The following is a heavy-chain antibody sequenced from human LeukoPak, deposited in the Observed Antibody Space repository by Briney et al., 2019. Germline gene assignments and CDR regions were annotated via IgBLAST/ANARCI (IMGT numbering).Heavy chain of an antibody. CDR1: GFTVSSNY. J-gene: IGHJ4*02. CDR3: ARNLVTVTTSHFDY. Sequence: PGGSLRLSCAASGFTVSSNYMSWVRQAPGKGLEWVSIISSGGSTSYADSVKGRFTISRDNSKNTLYLQMNSLRAEDTAVYYCARNLVTVTTSHFDYWGQGTLVTVSS. D-gene: IGHD4-17*01. CDR2: ISSGGST. V-gene: IGHV3-66*01.